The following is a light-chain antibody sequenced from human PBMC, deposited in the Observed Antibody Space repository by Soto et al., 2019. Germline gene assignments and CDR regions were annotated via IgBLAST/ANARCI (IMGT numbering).Light chain of an antibody. CDR2: AAS. CDR1: QSVTNNY. J-gene: IGKJ2*01. CDR3: QQYVAPPPYT. V-gene: IGKV3-20*01. Sequence: EIVLTQSPGTLSLSPGERATLSCRASQSVTNNYLAWYQQKPGQAPRLLIYAASSRATGIPDRFSGSGSGTDFTLTISRLEPEDFAVYYCQQYVAPPPYTFDQETNLEIK.